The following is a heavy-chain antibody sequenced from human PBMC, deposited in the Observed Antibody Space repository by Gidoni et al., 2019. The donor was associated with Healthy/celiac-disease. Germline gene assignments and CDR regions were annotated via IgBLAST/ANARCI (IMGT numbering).Heavy chain of an antibody. V-gene: IGHV3-30-3*01. CDR1: GFTFSGYA. J-gene: IGHJ4*02. CDR2: ISYDGSNK. Sequence: QVQLVESGGGVVQPGRSLRLSCAASGFTFSGYAMLWLRQAPGKGLEWVAVISYDGSNKYYADSVKGRFTISRDNSKNTLYLQMNSLRAEDTAVYYCARDSLLGDCSGGSCYSAGFDYWGQGTLVTVSS. CDR3: ARDSLLGDCSGGSCYSAGFDY. D-gene: IGHD2-15*01.